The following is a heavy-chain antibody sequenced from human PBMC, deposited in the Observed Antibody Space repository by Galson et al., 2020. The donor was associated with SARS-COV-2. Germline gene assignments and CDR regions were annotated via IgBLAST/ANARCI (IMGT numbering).Heavy chain of an antibody. CDR3: AHSTGATTCDDY. CDR2: IFWDDDK. J-gene: IGHJ4*02. Sequence: SGPTLLKPTQTLTLTCTFSGFSLYTEGVAVTWIRQPPGKALEWHAIIFWDDDKRFSPSLESRPTITKDTFKNQVVLTMTNMDPVDTATYFCAHSTGATTCDDYWGQGTLGTVSS. V-gene: IGHV2-5*02. D-gene: IGHD1-26*01. CDR1: GFSLYTEGVA.